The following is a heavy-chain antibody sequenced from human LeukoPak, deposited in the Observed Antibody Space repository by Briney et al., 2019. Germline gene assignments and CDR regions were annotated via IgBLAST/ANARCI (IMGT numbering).Heavy chain of an antibody. CDR3: AKDFFDRHSLGYYD. V-gene: IGHV3-43*01. Sequence: GGSLRLSCAASGSTLADYAMDWVRHAPGKGLGWVCPFSWDGGRTYYADSVKGRFTIPRDNRKNSLYLQMNSLRTQAPPFSFCAKDFFDRHSLGYYDWGQGTLVSVSS. CDR1: GSTLADYA. D-gene: IGHD3-22*01. CDR2: FSWDGGRT. J-gene: IGHJ4*02.